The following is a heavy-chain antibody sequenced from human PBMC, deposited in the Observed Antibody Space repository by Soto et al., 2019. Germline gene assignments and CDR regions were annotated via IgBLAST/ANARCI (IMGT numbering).Heavy chain of an antibody. CDR2: IVIGSGNT. CDR3: APVPPNNNLFDP. V-gene: IGHV1-58*01. Sequence: SVKVSCKASGVTFTNSIVQWVRQARGQGLEWIGWIVIGSGNTNYAQKFHERVAISRDMSTNTAYMELSRLTSEDTAIYYCAPVPPNNNLFDPWGQGTLVTGSS. D-gene: IGHD2-2*01. CDR1: GVTFTNSI. J-gene: IGHJ5*02.